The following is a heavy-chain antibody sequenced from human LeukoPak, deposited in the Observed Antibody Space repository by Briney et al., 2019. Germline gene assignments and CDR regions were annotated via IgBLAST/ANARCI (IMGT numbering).Heavy chain of an antibody. J-gene: IGHJ3*02. Sequence: GGSLRLSCAASGFTFSNYSMNWVRQAPGKGLVWVSRINSDGSSTSYADSVKGRFTISRDNAKNTLYLQMNSLRAEDTAVYYCARGNDRGYDSCAFDIWGQGTMVTVSS. V-gene: IGHV3-74*01. D-gene: IGHD5-12*01. CDR2: INSDGSST. CDR3: ARGNDRGYDSCAFDI. CDR1: GFTFSNYS.